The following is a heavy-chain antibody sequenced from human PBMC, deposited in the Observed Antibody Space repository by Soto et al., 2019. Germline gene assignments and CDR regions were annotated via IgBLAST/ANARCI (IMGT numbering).Heavy chain of an antibody. D-gene: IGHD6-19*01. Sequence: GGSLRLSCAASGFSFSNYWMHWVRQVPGKGLVWVSRINSDGSSTSYADSVKGRFTISRDNAKNRLFLQMNSLRAEDTAVYYCARDPAPSGWYDYWGQGTLVTVSS. J-gene: IGHJ4*02. CDR2: INSDGSST. CDR3: ARDPAPSGWYDY. V-gene: IGHV3-74*01. CDR1: GFSFSNYW.